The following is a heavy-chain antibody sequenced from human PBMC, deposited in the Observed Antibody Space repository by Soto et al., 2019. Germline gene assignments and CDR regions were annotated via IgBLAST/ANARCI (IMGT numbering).Heavy chain of an antibody. Sequence: SETLSLTCAVSGVSITTNGYSWSWIRQPPGKGLEWIGYIYPSGTVFYNPSLNSRVTISADTSNNQFSLKLTSVTAADTAVYFCATYTAFAKYYFDYWGRGTLVTVSS. J-gene: IGHJ4*02. CDR1: GVSITTNGYS. D-gene: IGHD3-16*01. CDR2: IYPSGTV. CDR3: ATYTAFAKYYFDY. V-gene: IGHV4-30-2*01.